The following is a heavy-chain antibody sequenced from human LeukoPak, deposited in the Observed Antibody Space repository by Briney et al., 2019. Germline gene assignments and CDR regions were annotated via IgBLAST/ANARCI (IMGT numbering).Heavy chain of an antibody. Sequence: ASVKVSCKASGYTFTGYYMHWVRQAPGQGLEWMGWINRNSGGTNYAQKFQGRVTMTRDTSISTAYMELSRLRSDDTAVYYCARDRDRYDDILTGSTFDYWGQGTLVTVSS. D-gene: IGHD3-9*01. CDR3: ARDRDRYDDILTGSTFDY. CDR2: INRNSGGT. V-gene: IGHV1-2*02. J-gene: IGHJ4*02. CDR1: GYTFTGYY.